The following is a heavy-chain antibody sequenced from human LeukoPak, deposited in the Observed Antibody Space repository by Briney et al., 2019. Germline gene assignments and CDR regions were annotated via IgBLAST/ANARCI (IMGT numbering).Heavy chain of an antibody. CDR2: IYYSGST. D-gene: IGHD1-20*01. CDR3: ARTLYNWNAPDAFDI. V-gene: IGHV4-30-4*01. Sequence: SQTLSLTCTVSGGSISRGDYYWSWIRQPPGKGLEWIGYIYYSGSTYYNPSLKTRVTISVDTSKNQFSLKLSSVTAADTAVYYSARTLYNWNAPDAFDIWGQGTMVTVSS. CDR1: GGSISRGDYY. J-gene: IGHJ3*02.